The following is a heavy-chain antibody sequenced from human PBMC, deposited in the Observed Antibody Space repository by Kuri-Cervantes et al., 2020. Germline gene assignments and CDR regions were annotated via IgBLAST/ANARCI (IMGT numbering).Heavy chain of an antibody. CDR1: GFTFSSYW. Sequence: GESLKISCAASGFTFSSYWMSWVRQAPGKGLEWVAVIWYDGSNEYYADSVKGRFTISRDNSKNTLYLQMNSLRAEDTAVYYCATRPVLLWFGDAFDIWGQGTMVTVSS. J-gene: IGHJ3*02. CDR2: IWYDGSNE. V-gene: IGHV3-33*08. D-gene: IGHD3-10*01. CDR3: ATRPVLLWFGDAFDI.